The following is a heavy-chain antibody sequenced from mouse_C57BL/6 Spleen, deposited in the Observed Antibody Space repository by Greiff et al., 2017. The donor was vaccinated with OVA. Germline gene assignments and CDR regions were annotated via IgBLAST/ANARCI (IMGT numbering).Heavy chain of an antibody. CDR3: AIITTGAMDY. D-gene: IGHD1-1*01. CDR1: GFTFSDYG. Sequence: EVKVVESGGGLVKPGGSLKLSCAASGFTFSDYGMHWVRQAPEKGLEWVAYISSGSSTIYYADTVKGRFTISRDNAKNTLFLQMTSLRSEDTAMYYCAIITTGAMDYWGQGTSVTVSS. V-gene: IGHV5-17*01. CDR2: ISSGSSTI. J-gene: IGHJ4*01.